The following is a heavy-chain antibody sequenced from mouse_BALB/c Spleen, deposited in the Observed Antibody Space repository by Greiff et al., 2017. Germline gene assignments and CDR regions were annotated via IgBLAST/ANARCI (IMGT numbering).Heavy chain of an antibody. D-gene: IGHD2-1*01. J-gene: IGHJ3*01. Sequence: EVQLVESGPGLVKPSQSLSLTCTVTGYSITSDYAWNWIRQFPGNKLEWMGYISYSGSTSYNPSLKSRISITRDTSKNQFFLQLNSVTTEDTATYYCARKGYYGNYVWFAYWGQGTLVTVSA. CDR3: ARKGYYGNYVWFAY. CDR2: ISYSGST. V-gene: IGHV3-2*02. CDR1: GYSITSDYA.